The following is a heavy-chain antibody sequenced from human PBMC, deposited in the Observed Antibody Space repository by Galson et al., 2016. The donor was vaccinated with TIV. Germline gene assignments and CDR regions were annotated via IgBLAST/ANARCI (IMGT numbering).Heavy chain of an antibody. CDR3: ARDLSPETTTPFDY. CDR1: GYTFSHYY. CDR2: INPKNGAT. Sequence: SVKVSCKASGYTFSHYYLHWVRQAPGQGLEWMGRINPKNGATDYALKFQGRVTMTRDTSISTAYMELSRLRSDDTAMYYCARDLSPETTTPFDYWGQGTLVTVSS. J-gene: IGHJ4*02. D-gene: IGHD4-17*01. V-gene: IGHV1-2*06.